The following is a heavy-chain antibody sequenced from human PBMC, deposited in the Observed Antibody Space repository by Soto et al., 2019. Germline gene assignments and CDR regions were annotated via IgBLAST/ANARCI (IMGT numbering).Heavy chain of an antibody. V-gene: IGHV4-30-2*01. Sequence: QLQLHQSGAGLVKASQTLSLTCTLSGASITYGGYSWSWIRQPQGKDLEWLGYISHLESTFYNPSFQSRLTVSMDRSKNQFSLRLASMTAAATAVYYCARGGGYDPFDYWGQGTLVTVAS. CDR2: ISHLEST. CDR1: GASITYGGYS. J-gene: IGHJ4*02. D-gene: IGHD5-12*01. CDR3: ARGGGYDPFDY.